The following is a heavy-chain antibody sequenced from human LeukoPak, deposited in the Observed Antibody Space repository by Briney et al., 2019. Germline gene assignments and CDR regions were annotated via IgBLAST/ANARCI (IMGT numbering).Heavy chain of an antibody. V-gene: IGHV1-69*05. J-gene: IGHJ4*02. CDR2: IIPIFGTA. D-gene: IGHD3-9*01. CDR3: ARYDIDDY. CDR1: GGTFSSYA. Sequence: ASVKVSCKASGGTFSSYAISWVRQAPGQGLEWMGGIIPIFGTANYAQKFQGRVTMTRNTSISTAYMELSSLRSEDTAVYYCARYDIDDYWGQGTLVTVSS.